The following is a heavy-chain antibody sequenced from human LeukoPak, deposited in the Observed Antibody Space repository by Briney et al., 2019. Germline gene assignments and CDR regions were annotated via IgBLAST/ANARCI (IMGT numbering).Heavy chain of an antibody. D-gene: IGHD5-24*01. CDR1: GGTFSSYA. CDR2: IIPIFGTA. CDR3: ARDRRKMATITGAFDI. Sequence: SVKVSCKASGGTFSSYAISWVRQAPGQGLEWMGGIIPIFGTANYAQKFQGRVTITTDESTSTAYMELSSLRSEDTVVYYCARDRRKMATITGAFDIWGQGTMVTVSS. J-gene: IGHJ3*02. V-gene: IGHV1-69*05.